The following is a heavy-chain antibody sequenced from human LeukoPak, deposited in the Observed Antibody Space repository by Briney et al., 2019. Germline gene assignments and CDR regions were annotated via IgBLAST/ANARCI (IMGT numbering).Heavy chain of an antibody. D-gene: IGHD4/OR15-4a*01. CDR1: GYTFNSYG. CDR2: ISAANGNT. Sequence: ASVKVSCKASGYTFNSYGYTWVRQAPGQGLEWMGWISAANGNTNYAQKVQGRVTMTTDTSTSTVYMESTSLRSDDTAVYYCARVPTAQPFDPWGQGTLVTVSS. V-gene: IGHV1-18*01. CDR3: ARVPTAQPFDP. J-gene: IGHJ5*02.